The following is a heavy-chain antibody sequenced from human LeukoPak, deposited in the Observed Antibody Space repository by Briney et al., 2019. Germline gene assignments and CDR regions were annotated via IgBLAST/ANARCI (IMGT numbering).Heavy chain of an antibody. D-gene: IGHD3-3*01. CDR3: ARDPHVLRFLEWSSNYYYYMDV. J-gene: IGHJ6*03. CDR2: ISAYNGNT. V-gene: IGHV1-18*01. Sequence: GASVKVSCKASGYTFTSYGISWVRQAPGQGLEWMGWISAYNGNTNYAQRLQGRVTMTTDTSTSTAYMELRSLRSDDTAVYHCARDPHVLRFLEWSSNYYYYMDVWGKGTTVTVSS. CDR1: GYTFTSYG.